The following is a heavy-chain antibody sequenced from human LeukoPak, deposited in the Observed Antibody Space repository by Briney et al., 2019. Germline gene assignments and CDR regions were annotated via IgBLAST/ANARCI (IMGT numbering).Heavy chain of an antibody. CDR2: IYTSGST. V-gene: IGHV4-4*07. D-gene: IGHD3-10*01. Sequence: SETLSLTCTVSGGSISSYYWSWIRQPAGKGLEWIGRIYTSGSTNYNPSLKSRVTMSVDPSKNQFSLKLSSVTAADTAVYYYARVRARSGSYWGDVFDIWGQGTMVTVSS. J-gene: IGHJ3*02. CDR1: GGSISSYY. CDR3: ARVRARSGSYWGDVFDI.